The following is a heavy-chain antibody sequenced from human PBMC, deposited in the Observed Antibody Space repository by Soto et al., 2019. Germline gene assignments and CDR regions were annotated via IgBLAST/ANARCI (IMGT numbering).Heavy chain of an antibody. CDR3: ARGSQLERDARDI. J-gene: IGHJ3*02. Sequence: QVQLQESGPGLVKPSQTLSLTCSVSGVSINSGGYYWSWIRHHPGKGLEWIGYIYYTGHTFYNPSLNRRVAMSLDTSKNQFSLKLSSVTAADTAVYYCARGSQLERDARDIWGQGTMVTVSS. CDR1: GVSINSGGYY. CDR2: IYYTGHT. D-gene: IGHD1-1*01. V-gene: IGHV4-31*03.